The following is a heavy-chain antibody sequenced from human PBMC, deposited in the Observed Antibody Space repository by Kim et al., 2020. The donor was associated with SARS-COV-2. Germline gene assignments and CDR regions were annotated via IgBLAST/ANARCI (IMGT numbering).Heavy chain of an antibody. Sequence: GGSLRLSCAGSGFTFNKFVMRWVRQAPGEGLEWVSSIRGDDDTTYYADSVKGRFTISRDNSRDTLYLQMSSLRADDTALYYCTTAVGSYFEYCGQGALVT. CDR2: IRGDDDTT. CDR3: TTAVGSYFEY. J-gene: IGHJ4*02. V-gene: IGHV3-23*01. D-gene: IGHD4-17*01. CDR1: GFTFNKFV.